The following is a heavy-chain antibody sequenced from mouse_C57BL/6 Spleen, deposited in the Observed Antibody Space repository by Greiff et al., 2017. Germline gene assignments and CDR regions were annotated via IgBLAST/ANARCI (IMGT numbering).Heavy chain of an antibody. Sequence: VQLQQSGAELVRPGASVKLSCTASGFNIKDDYMHWVKQRPEQGLEWIGWIDPENGDTEYASKFQGKATITADTSSNTAYLQLSSLTSEDTAVYYCTTGGGYYFYAMDDWGQGTSVTVSS. CDR3: TTGGGYYFYAMDD. D-gene: IGHD2-3*01. V-gene: IGHV14-4*01. J-gene: IGHJ4*01. CDR1: GFNIKDDY. CDR2: IDPENGDT.